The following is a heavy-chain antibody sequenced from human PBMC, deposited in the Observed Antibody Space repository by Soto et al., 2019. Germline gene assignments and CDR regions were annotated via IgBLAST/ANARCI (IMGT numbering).Heavy chain of an antibody. D-gene: IGHD3-10*01. CDR3: VRDYYARAEKSWVFAF. J-gene: IGHJ4*03. CDR2: ISSDGSNN. Sequence: GGSLRLSCAVSGFTFSSYAMHWVRQAPGKGLEWVAVISSDGSNNYHADSVKGRFTISRDNPKTTLYLQMTSLKTEDTAVYYCVRDYYARAEKSWVFAFWGHGTGVTVSS. V-gene: IGHV3-30-3*01. CDR1: GFTFSSYA.